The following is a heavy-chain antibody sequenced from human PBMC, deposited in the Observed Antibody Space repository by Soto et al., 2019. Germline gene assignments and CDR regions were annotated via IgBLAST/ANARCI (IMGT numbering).Heavy chain of an antibody. V-gene: IGHV3-23*01. CDR3: ATRDVYNLALDY. CDR2: SSATGAGT. Sequence: EVQLLESGGGLVQPGGSLRLSCAASGFTFSSYGMTWVRQAPGKGLEWVSFSSATGAGTYYADSVKGRFTISRDNSKNTLYLQMTSLRADDTAVYYCATRDVYNLALDYWGRGTLVTVSS. CDR1: GFTFSSYG. D-gene: IGHD1-1*01. J-gene: IGHJ4*02.